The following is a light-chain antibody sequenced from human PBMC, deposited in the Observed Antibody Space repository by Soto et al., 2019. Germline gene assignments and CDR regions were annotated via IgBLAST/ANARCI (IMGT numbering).Light chain of an antibody. Sequence: EIVLTQSPGTLSLSPGERATLSCMASQSVSTSYLAWYQQKPGQAPRLLIYGASSRATGIPDRFSGSGSGADFTLIISRLEPEDFAVYYCQQYGSVPRTFGGGTKVEIK. CDR2: GAS. CDR3: QQYGSVPRT. CDR1: QSVSTSY. V-gene: IGKV3-20*01. J-gene: IGKJ4*01.